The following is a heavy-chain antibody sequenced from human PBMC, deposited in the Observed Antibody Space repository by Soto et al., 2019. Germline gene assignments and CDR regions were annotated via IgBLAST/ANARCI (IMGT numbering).Heavy chain of an antibody. CDR2: INHSGST. Sequence: QVQLQQWGAGLLKPSETLSLTCAVYGGSFSGYYWSWIRQPPGKGLEWVGEINHSGSTNYNPSLMSRVTISVDTSKNQFSLKLSSVTAADTAVYYCARGQWLVSGDYYYYYGMDVWGQGTTVTVSS. J-gene: IGHJ6*02. D-gene: IGHD6-19*01. CDR3: ARGQWLVSGDYYYYYGMDV. CDR1: GGSFSGYY. V-gene: IGHV4-34*01.